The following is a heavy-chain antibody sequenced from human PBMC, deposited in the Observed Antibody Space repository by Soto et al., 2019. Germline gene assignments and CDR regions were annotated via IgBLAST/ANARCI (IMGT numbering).Heavy chain of an antibody. D-gene: IGHD2-15*01. J-gene: IGHJ4*02. CDR3: ARLSGVIAASDLDY. Sequence: PSETLSLTCTVSGGSISSSSYYWGWIRQPPGKGLEWIGSIYYSGNTYCNPPLKSRVTISVDTSKNQFSLKLTSVTAADTAVYYCARLSGVIAASDLDYWGQGALVTVSS. CDR2: IYYSGNT. V-gene: IGHV4-39*01. CDR1: GGSISSSSYY.